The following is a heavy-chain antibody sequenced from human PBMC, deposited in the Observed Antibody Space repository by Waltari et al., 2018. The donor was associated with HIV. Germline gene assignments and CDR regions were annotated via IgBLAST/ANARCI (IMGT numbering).Heavy chain of an antibody. CDR2: IKQDGSDK. Sequence: EVQLVESGGGLVQPGGSLRLSCAASGFTFTRSCMTWVRQAPGKGLEWVANIKQDGSDKYYVDSVKGRFTISRDNAKNSLYLQMNSLRAEDTAVYYCARDWITSGRLDTFDIWGQGTMVTVSS. J-gene: IGHJ3*02. D-gene: IGHD6-19*01. CDR1: GFTFTRSC. CDR3: ARDWITSGRLDTFDI. V-gene: IGHV3-7*01.